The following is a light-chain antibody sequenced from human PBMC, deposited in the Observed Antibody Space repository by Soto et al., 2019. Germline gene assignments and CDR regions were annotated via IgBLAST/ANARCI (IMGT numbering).Light chain of an antibody. CDR2: KAS. V-gene: IGKV1-5*03. CDR3: QQSYSTPLT. CDR1: QTISSW. J-gene: IGKJ4*01. Sequence: DIQMTQSPSTLSASVGERVTITCRASQTISSWLAWYQQKPGKAPKLLIYKASTLKSGVPSRFSGSGSGTEFTLTISSLQPEDFATYYCQQSYSTPLTFGGGTKVDI.